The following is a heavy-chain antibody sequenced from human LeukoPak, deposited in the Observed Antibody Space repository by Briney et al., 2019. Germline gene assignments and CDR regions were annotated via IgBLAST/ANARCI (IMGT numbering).Heavy chain of an antibody. D-gene: IGHD3-10*01. V-gene: IGHV3-23*01. Sequence: PGGSLRLSCAAFGFTFSNYGMSWVRQAPGRGLEWVSAISSSSGGTYYADSVKGRFTISRDNSKNTLYLQMNSLRAEDTAVYYCAKVVSGTFDIWGQGTMVTVSS. CDR2: ISSSSGGT. CDR1: GFTFSNYG. J-gene: IGHJ3*02. CDR3: AKVVSGTFDI.